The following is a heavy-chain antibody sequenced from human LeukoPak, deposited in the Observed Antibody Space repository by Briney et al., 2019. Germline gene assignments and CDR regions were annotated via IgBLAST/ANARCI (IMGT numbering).Heavy chain of an antibody. CDR1: GFTFSDYW. J-gene: IGHJ4*02. CDR3: ERDLSYSLEY. D-gene: IGHD3-10*01. CDR2: IKGDGSST. Sequence: PGGSLRLSCAASGFTFSDYWMHWVRQAPGKGLVWVSRIKGDGSSTTYADSVKGRFTISRDNAKNTLYLQMNSLRAEDTDVYYCERDLSYSLEYWGQGTLVTVSS. V-gene: IGHV3-74*01.